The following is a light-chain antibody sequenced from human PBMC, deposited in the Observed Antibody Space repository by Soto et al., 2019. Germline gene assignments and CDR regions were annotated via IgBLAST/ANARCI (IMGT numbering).Light chain of an antibody. CDR1: QSVRTN. Sequence: EIVMTQSPATLSVPPGDWATLSCRASQSVRTNLAWYQQKPGQAPRLLIYGASTRATGTPDRFSGSGSGTEFTLTISSLQSEDFAVYHCQQYNKWPRTFGQGTKVDIK. CDR3: QQYNKWPRT. V-gene: IGKV3-15*01. J-gene: IGKJ1*01. CDR2: GAS.